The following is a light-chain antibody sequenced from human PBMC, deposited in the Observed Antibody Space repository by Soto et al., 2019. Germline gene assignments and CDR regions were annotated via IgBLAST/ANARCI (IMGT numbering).Light chain of an antibody. CDR1: QSVSSN. CDR3: QQYNNWGRT. Sequence: EIVMTQSPATLSVSPGERATLSCRASQSVSSNLAWYQQKPGQAPRLLIYGASIRATGIPARFSGSGSGTEFTLTISSLQSEDFAVYYCQQYNNWGRTFGQGTKVEIK. J-gene: IGKJ1*01. V-gene: IGKV3-15*01. CDR2: GAS.